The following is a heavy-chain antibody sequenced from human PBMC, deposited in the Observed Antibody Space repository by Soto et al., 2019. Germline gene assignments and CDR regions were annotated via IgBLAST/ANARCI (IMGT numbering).Heavy chain of an antibody. Sequence: ASVKVSCKASGYTFTNYGITWVRQAPGQGLEWMGWISAYNGNTNYAQKLQGRVTMTTDTSTSTAYMELRSLRSDDTAVYYCARDHCSSTSCYTAVDYWGQGTMVTVSS. V-gene: IGHV1-18*04. D-gene: IGHD2-2*02. CDR1: GYTFTNYG. CDR3: ARDHCSSTSCYTAVDY. CDR2: ISAYNGNT. J-gene: IGHJ4*02.